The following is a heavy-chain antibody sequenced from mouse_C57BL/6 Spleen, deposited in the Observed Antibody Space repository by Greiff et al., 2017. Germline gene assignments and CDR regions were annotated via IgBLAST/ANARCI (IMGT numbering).Heavy chain of an antibody. D-gene: IGHD2-1*01. CDR3: ARFRGNPYYFDY. CDR1: GYTFTSYW. V-gene: IGHV1-50*01. Sequence: QVQLQQPGAELVKPGASVKLSCKASGYTFTSYWMQWVKQRPGQGLEWIGEIDPSDSYTNYNQKFKGKSTLTVDTSSSTAYMQLSSLTSDDSAVYYCARFRGNPYYFDYWGQGTTLTVSS. CDR2: IDPSDSYT. J-gene: IGHJ2*01.